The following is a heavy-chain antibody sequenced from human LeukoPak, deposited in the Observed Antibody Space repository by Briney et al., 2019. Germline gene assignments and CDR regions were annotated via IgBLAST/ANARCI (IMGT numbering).Heavy chain of an antibody. Sequence: GGSLRLSCAASGFTFSSYGMHWVRQAPGKGLEWVAVISYDGSNKYYADSVKGRFTISRDNAKNSLYLQMNSLRAEDTAVYYCARAVTTLDPFDYWGQGTLVTVSS. V-gene: IGHV3-30*03. J-gene: IGHJ4*02. D-gene: IGHD4-17*01. CDR2: ISYDGSNK. CDR1: GFTFSSYG. CDR3: ARAVTTLDPFDY.